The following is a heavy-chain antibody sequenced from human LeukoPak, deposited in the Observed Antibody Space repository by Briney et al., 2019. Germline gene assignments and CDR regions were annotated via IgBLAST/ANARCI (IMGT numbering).Heavy chain of an antibody. CDR3: ARDPGSSWPYNWFDP. J-gene: IGHJ5*02. CDR1: GYTFTGYY. Sequence: GASVKVSCRAAGYTFTGYYMHWVRQAPGQGLEWMGWINPNSGGTNYAQKVQGRVTMTRDTSISTAYMELSRLRSDDAAVYYCARDPGSSWPYNWFDPSGQGTLVTVSS. CDR2: INPNSGGT. D-gene: IGHD6-13*01. V-gene: IGHV1-2*02.